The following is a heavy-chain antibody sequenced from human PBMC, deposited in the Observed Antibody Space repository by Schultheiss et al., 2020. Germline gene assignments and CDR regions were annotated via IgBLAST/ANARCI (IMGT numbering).Heavy chain of an antibody. CDR2: INHSGST. V-gene: IGHV4-34*01. CDR1: GGSFSGYY. Sequence: SETLSLTCAVYGGSFSGYYWSWIRQPPGKGLEWIGEINHSGSTNYNPSLKSRVTISVDTSKNQFSLKLSSVTAADTAVYYCARERISAGSDYWGQGTLVTVS. D-gene: IGHD1-26*01. CDR3: ARERISAGSDY. J-gene: IGHJ4*02.